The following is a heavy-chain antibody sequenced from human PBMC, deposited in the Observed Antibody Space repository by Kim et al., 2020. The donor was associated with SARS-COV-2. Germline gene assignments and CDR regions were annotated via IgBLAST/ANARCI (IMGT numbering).Heavy chain of an antibody. Sequence: YADSGKGRFTISRDNAKNSLYLQMNSLRAEDTAVYYCARDPPTLSSGHDYWGQGTLVTVSS. V-gene: IGHV3-21*01. D-gene: IGHD6-19*01. CDR3: ARDPPTLSSGHDY. J-gene: IGHJ4*02.